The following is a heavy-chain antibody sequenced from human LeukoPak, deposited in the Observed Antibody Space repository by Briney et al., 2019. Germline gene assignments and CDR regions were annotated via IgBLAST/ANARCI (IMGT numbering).Heavy chain of an antibody. CDR2: ISSGSSTI. J-gene: IGHJ4*02. V-gene: IGHV3-48*01. CDR3: AKERSDSNDYYNFDY. CDR1: GFTFSSYS. D-gene: IGHD3-22*01. Sequence: QSGGSLRLSCAVSGFTFSSYSMNWVRQAPGKGLEWVSYISSGSSTIYAGSVRGRFTISRDNSKNTVYLQMNSLRAEDTAMYYCAKERSDSNDYYNFDYWGQGTLVTVSS.